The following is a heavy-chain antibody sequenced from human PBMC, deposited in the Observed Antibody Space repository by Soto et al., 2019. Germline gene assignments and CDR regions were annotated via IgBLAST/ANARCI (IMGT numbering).Heavy chain of an antibody. V-gene: IGHV1-69*13. J-gene: IGHJ6*02. CDR2: IIPIFGTA. D-gene: IGHD2-15*01. CDR3: ARRQDIVVVVAATYYYYGMDV. Sequence: SVKVSCKASGGTFSSYAISWVRQAPGQGLEWMGGIIPIFGTANYAQKFQGRVTITADESTSTAYMELSSLRSKDTAVYYCARRQDIVVVVAATYYYYGMDVWGQGTTVTVSS. CDR1: GGTFSSYA.